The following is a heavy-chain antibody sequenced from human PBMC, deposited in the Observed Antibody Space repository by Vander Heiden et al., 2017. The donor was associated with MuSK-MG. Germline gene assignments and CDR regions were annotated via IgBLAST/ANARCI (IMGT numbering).Heavy chain of an antibody. V-gene: IGHV4-31*03. J-gene: IGHJ4*02. Sequence: QVQLQESGPGLVKPSQTLSLTCTVPGGPISSGGYYLSWIRQHPGKGLEWIGYIYYSGSTYYNPSLKSRVTISVDTSKNQFSLKLSSVTAADTAVYYCAREGGYDSSGYIYFDYWGQGTLVTVSS. D-gene: IGHD3-22*01. CDR2: IYYSGST. CDR1: GGPISSGGYY. CDR3: AREGGYDSSGYIYFDY.